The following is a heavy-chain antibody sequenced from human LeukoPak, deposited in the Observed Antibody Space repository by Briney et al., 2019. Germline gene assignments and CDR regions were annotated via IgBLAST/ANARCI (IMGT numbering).Heavy chain of an antibody. D-gene: IGHD2-8*01. CDR3: TRVVNGGHFDY. J-gene: IGHJ4*02. CDR1: GASMNNYY. CDR2: VYHTGAS. Sequence: KPSETLSLTCSVSGASMNNYYWTWIPQPPGKGLEWIGYVYHTGASGYHPSLKSRVAMSLDTSKNQVSLNLRSVTAADTAVYFCTRVVNGGHFDYWGQGTLVTVSS. V-gene: IGHV4-59*01.